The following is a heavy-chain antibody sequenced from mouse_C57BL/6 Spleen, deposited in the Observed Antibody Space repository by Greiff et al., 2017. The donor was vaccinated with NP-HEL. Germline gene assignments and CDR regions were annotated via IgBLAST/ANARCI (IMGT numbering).Heavy chain of an antibody. Sequence: VQRVESGPGLVQPSQSLSITCTVSGFSLTSYGVHWVRQSPGKGLEWLGVIWSGGSTDYNAAFISRLSISKDNAKSQVFFKMNSLQADDTAIYYCARDYYGSSYAFDCWGQVTTLTVSS. D-gene: IGHD1-1*01. CDR2: IWSGGST. CDR1: GFSLTSYG. V-gene: IGHV2-2*01. CDR3: ARDYYGSSYAFDC. J-gene: IGHJ2*01.